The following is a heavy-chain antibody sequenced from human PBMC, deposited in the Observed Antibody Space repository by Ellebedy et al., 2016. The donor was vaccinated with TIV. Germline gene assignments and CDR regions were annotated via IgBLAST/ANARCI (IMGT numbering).Heavy chain of an antibody. CDR1: GYTLTELS. V-gene: IGHV1-24*01. CDR2: FDPEDGET. D-gene: IGHD3-22*01. Sequence: ASVKVSCKVSGYTLTELSMHWVRQAPGKGLEWMGGFDPEDGETIYAQKFQGRVTMTRDTSISTAYMELSRLRSDDTAVYYCARDSSGSNWFDPWGQGTLVTVSS. CDR3: ARDSSGSNWFDP. J-gene: IGHJ5*02.